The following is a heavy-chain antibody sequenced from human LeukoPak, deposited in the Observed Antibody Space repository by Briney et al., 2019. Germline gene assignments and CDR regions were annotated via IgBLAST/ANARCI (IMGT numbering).Heavy chain of an antibody. J-gene: IGHJ4*02. CDR3: ARMTSSGWYREDY. D-gene: IGHD6-19*01. CDR1: GGSISSSSYY. CDR2: IYYSGST. V-gene: IGHV4-39*07. Sequence: SETLSLSCTVSGGSISSSSYYWGWIRQPPGKGLEWIGSIYYSGSTHYNPSLKSRVTISLDTSKNQFSLKLSSVTAADTAVYYCARMTSSGWYREDYWGQGSLVTVSS.